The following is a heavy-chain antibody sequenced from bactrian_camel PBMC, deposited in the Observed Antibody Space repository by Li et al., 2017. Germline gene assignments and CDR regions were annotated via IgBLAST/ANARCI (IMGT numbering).Heavy chain of an antibody. V-gene: IGHV3S26*01. J-gene: IGHJ4*01. Sequence: HVQLVESGGGLVQPGGSLRLSCAASGFSFSSYWMYWVRQAPGKGLEWVATIDSDGSARYADSVKGRFTISQDTAKTTLYLQMNSLQREDTAMYFCSSLYNRYWGQGTQVTVS. CDR2: IDSDGSA. CDR1: GFSFSSYW. CDR3: SSLYNRY.